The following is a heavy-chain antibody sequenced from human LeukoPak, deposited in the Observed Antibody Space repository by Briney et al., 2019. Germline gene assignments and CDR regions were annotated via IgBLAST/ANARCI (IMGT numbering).Heavy chain of an antibody. J-gene: IGHJ2*01. CDR2: ISGSGGST. CDR1: GFTFSSYA. V-gene: IGHV3-23*01. CDR3: AEGGIEWYFDL. Sequence: PGGSLRLSCAASGFTFSSYAMSWVRQAPGKGLEWVSVISGSGGSTYYVDSVKGRFTISRDNSKNTLYLQVNSLRAEDTAVYYCAEGGIEWYFDLWGRGTLVTVSS.